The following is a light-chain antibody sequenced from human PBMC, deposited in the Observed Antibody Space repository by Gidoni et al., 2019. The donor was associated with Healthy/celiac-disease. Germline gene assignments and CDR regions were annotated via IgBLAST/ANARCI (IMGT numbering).Light chain of an antibody. Sequence: IVLTQSPGTLSLSPGERATLSCRASQSVSRSYLAGYQQKPGQAPRLLIYGASSRATGIPDRFSGSVSGTDFTLTISRLEPEDFAVYYCQQYGSSAWTFGQGTKVEIK. V-gene: IGKV3-20*01. CDR2: GAS. J-gene: IGKJ1*01. CDR3: QQYGSSAWT. CDR1: QSVSRSY.